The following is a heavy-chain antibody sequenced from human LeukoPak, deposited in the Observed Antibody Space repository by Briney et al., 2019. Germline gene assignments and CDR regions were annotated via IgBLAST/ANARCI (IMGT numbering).Heavy chain of an antibody. V-gene: IGHV4-59*01. CDR3: ARAVGDYTFDY. Sequence: PSETLPLTCTVSGGSIRSYYWSWFRQPPGKGLEWIAYISNTGSTKYNPSLRSRVTISVDTSKNQFSLKLSSVTAADTAVYYCARAVGDYTFDYWGQGALVTVSS. CDR1: GGSIRSYY. D-gene: IGHD4-17*01. J-gene: IGHJ4*02. CDR2: ISNTGST.